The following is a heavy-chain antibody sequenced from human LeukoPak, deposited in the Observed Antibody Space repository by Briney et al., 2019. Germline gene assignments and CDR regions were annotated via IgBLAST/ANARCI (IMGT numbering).Heavy chain of an antibody. CDR3: AKDWGYDSGTYLDY. J-gene: IGHJ4*02. CDR1: VFPFSKYA. Sequence: PGRSLRLSCGASVFPFSKYATHWVRHAPAKGLEWVAVISYDGKKKYYADSVKGRFTISRDNSKNTLYLQMSSLRVEDTAVYYCAKDWGYDSGTYLDYWVQGTLVTVSS. D-gene: IGHD3-10*01. V-gene: IGHV3-30*04. CDR2: ISYDGKKK.